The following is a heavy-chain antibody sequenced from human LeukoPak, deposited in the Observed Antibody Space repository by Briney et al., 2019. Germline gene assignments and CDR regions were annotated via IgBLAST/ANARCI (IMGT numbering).Heavy chain of an antibody. V-gene: IGHV3-23*01. D-gene: IGHD3-10*01. J-gene: IGHJ6*04. CDR1: GFTFSTFA. Sequence: GGSLRLSCAASGFTFSTFAMIWVRQPPGKGLEWVSSIFPSGEIHYADSVRGRFTISRDNSKSTLSLQMNSLRAEDTAVYYCAKDRDRIIMVRGVLDVWGKGTTVTISS. CDR3: AKDRDRIIMVRGVLDV. CDR2: IFPSGEI.